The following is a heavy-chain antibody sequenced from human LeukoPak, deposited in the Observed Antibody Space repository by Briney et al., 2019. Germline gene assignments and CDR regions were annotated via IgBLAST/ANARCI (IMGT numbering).Heavy chain of an antibody. Sequence: GGSLRLSCAGSGFTVSSNYMSWVRQAPGKGLEWVSVIYSGGSTYYADSVRGRFTISRDNSKYRLYLQMNSLRAEDTAVYYCAREYCSSISCSSDDAFVIWGQGTMVTVSS. CDR3: AREYCSSISCSSDDAFVI. V-gene: IGHV3-66*02. J-gene: IGHJ3*02. D-gene: IGHD2-2*01. CDR2: IYSGGST. CDR1: GFTVSSNY.